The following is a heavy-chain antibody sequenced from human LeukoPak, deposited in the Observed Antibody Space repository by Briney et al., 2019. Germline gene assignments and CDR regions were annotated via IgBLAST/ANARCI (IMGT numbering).Heavy chain of an antibody. CDR2: ISDSGSST. CDR1: GFTFSNYA. Sequence: GGSPRLSCAASGFTFSNYAMSWVRQAPGKGLEWVSTISDSGSSTYYADAVRGRFTISRDNSKNRLYLQMNSPRAEDTAVYFCAKGGDSSGYYPWGQGTLVTVS. J-gene: IGHJ5*02. CDR3: AKGGDSSGYYP. V-gene: IGHV3-23*01. D-gene: IGHD3-22*01.